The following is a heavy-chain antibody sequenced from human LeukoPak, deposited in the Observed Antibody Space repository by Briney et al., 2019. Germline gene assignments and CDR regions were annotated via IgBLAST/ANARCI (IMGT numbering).Heavy chain of an antibody. CDR1: GFSFSDYD. J-gene: IGHJ3*02. D-gene: IGHD2-15*01. CDR2: LGTNGDA. CDR3: ARGYCSGGSCPGPDAFDI. Sequence: PGGSLRLSCVASGFSFSDYDMYWVRQAAGRGLEWVSALGTNGDAYYLGSVRGRFTISRENVKNSLYLQMNSLGVEDTAVYYCARGYCSGGSCPGPDAFDIWGQGTMVTVSS. V-gene: IGHV3-13*01.